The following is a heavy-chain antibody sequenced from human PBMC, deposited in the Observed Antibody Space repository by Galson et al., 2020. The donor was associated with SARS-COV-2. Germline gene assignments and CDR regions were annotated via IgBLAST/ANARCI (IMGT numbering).Heavy chain of an antibody. D-gene: IGHD3-10*01. J-gene: IGHJ5*02. CDR1: GYTFTGHG. CDR2: ISVHSGST. CDR3: ARVTHSGSGSSYRGWFDP. Sequence: ASVKVSCTAFGYTFTGHGISWLRQAPGQGPEWMGWISVHSGSTNYAPKFETRVTMTTDTSTNTAYMEMWNLRSDDTNVYYCARVTHSGSGSSYRGWFDPWGQGTLITVSS. V-gene: IGHV1-18*01.